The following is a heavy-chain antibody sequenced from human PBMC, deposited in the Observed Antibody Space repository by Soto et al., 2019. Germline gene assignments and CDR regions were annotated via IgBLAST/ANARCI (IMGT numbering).Heavy chain of an antibody. CDR3: AKDGYSSGWYTGGAFDI. J-gene: IGHJ3*02. D-gene: IGHD6-19*01. CDR1: GFTFDDYA. CDR2: ISWNSGSI. Sequence: EVQLVESGGGLVQPGRSLRLSRAASGFTFDDYAMHWVRQAPGKGLEWVSGISWNSGSIGYADSVKGRFTISRDNAKNSLYLQMNSLRAEDTALYYCAKDGYSSGWYTGGAFDIWGQGTMVTVSS. V-gene: IGHV3-9*01.